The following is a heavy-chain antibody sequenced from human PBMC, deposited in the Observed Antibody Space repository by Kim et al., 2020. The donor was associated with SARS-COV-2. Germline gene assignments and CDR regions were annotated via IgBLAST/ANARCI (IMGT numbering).Heavy chain of an antibody. CDR2: IYYSGST. J-gene: IGHJ6*03. CDR3: ARLALIRPHHYYYYTDV. CDR1: GGSISSYY. Sequence: SETLSLTCTVSGGSISSYYWSWIRQPPGKGLEWIGYIYYSGSTNYNPSLKSRVTISVDTSKNQFSLKLSSVTAADTAVYYCARLALIRPHHYYYYTDVWGKGTTVTVSS. D-gene: IGHD3-3*02. V-gene: IGHV4-59*08.